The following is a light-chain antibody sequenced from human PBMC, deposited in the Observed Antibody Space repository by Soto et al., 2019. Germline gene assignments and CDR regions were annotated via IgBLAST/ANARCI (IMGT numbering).Light chain of an antibody. CDR2: DAS. CDR1: QSVRSN. Sequence: ETVLTQSPATLSLSPGERATLSCRASQSVRSNLAWYQHKPGQAPRLLIYDASNRATGIPGRFSGSGSGTDFTLTISNLEPDDFVVYYCQQRDNWPWTFGQGAKVEIK. J-gene: IGKJ1*01. V-gene: IGKV3-11*01. CDR3: QQRDNWPWT.